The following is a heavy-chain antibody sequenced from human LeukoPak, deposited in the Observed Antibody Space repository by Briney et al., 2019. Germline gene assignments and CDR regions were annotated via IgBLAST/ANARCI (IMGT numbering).Heavy chain of an antibody. CDR3: AKRYCSSTSCYPDNWFDP. V-gene: IGHV3-30*02. CDR2: IRYDGRNK. D-gene: IGHD2-2*01. Sequence: GGSLRLSCAASGFTFSSYGMHWVRQAPGKGLEWLAFIRYDGRNKYYADSVKGRFTISRDNSKNTPYLQMNSLRAEDTAVYYCAKRYCSSTSCYPDNWFDPWGQGTLVTVSS. CDR1: GFTFSSYG. J-gene: IGHJ5*02.